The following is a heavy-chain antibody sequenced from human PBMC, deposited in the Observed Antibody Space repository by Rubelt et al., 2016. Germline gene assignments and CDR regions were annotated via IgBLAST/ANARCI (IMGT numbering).Heavy chain of an antibody. V-gene: IGHV4-39*01. CDR1: GGSISSSSYY. CDR3: ARQGWYYYGMDV. CDR2: IYYSGST. Sequence: QLQLQESGPGLVKPSETLSLTCTVSGGSISSSSYYWGWIRQPPGKGLEWIGSIYYSGSTYYNPSRKRRVTISVDTSKNQCSLTLSYRTAADTAVYYCARQGWYYYGMDVWGQGTTVTVSS. J-gene: IGHJ6*02.